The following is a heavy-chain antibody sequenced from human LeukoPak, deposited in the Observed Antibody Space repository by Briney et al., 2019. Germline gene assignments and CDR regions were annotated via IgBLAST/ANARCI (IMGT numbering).Heavy chain of an antibody. Sequence: SETLSLTCAVYGGSFSGYSWSWIRQPPGKGLEWIGYIYYSGSTYYNPSLKSRVTISVDTSKNQFSLKLSSVTAADTAVYYCARGYPFDYWGQGTLVTVSS. J-gene: IGHJ4*02. V-gene: IGHV4-34*01. CDR3: ARGYPFDY. CDR2: IYYSGST. CDR1: GGSFSGYS.